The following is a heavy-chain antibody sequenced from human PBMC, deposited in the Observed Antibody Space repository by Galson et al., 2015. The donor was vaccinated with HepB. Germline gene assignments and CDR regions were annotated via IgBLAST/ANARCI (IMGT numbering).Heavy chain of an antibody. CDR2: ISYDGGNK. Sequence: SLRLSCAASGFTFSSYGMHWVRQAPGKGLEWVAVISYDGGNKYYRDSVKGRFTISRDNAQNTLHLQMNSLRGEDTGVYYCAKEWMRSGSYIQSFYHYGMPVWGQGTTVTVSS. J-gene: IGHJ6*02. CDR1: GFTFSSYG. D-gene: IGHD1-26*01. CDR3: AKEWMRSGSYIQSFYHYGMPV. V-gene: IGHV3-30*18.